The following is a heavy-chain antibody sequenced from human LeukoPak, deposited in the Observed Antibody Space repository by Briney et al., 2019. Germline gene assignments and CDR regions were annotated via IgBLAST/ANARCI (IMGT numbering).Heavy chain of an antibody. CDR2: IYINGDKT. J-gene: IGHJ4*02. CDR3: IKDRIGTWSFDH. D-gene: IGHD1-26*01. CDR1: GFTFSGHF. Sequence: GGSLRLSCSASGFTFSGHFMHWVRQAPGKGLEYVSSIYINGDKTYYAESVKGRFTISRDNSKNTLYLQLSSLRVEDTAVYYCIKDRIGTWSFDHWGQGTLLTVSS. V-gene: IGHV3-64D*06.